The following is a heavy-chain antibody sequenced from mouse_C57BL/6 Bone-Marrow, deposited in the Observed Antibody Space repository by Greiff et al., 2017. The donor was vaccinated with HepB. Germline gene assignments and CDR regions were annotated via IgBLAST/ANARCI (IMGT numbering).Heavy chain of an antibody. V-gene: IGHV5-6*01. D-gene: IGHD2-4*01. J-gene: IGHJ3*01. CDR3: ARNYDYDGFAY. CDR2: ISSGGSYT. Sequence: EVKLVESGGDLVKPGGSLKLSCAASGFTFSSYGMSWVRQTPDKRLEWVATISSGGSYTYYPDSVKGRFTISRANAKNTLYLQMSSLKSEDTAMYYCARNYDYDGFAYWGQGTLVTVSA. CDR1: GFTFSSYG.